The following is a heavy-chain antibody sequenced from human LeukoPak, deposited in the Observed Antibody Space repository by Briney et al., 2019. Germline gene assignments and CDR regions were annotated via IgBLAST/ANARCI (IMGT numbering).Heavy chain of an antibody. CDR3: AKGSWITIFSAFDI. Sequence: GGSLRLSCAASGFTFSSYPLSWARQAPGKGLEYVSVISAGGTNTYYADSVQGRFTISRDNSENTLSLQMNSLRAEDTAVYYCAKGSWITIFSAFDIWGQGTMLTLFS. CDR2: ISAGGTNT. J-gene: IGHJ3*02. CDR1: GFTFSSYP. D-gene: IGHD3-3*01. V-gene: IGHV3-23*01.